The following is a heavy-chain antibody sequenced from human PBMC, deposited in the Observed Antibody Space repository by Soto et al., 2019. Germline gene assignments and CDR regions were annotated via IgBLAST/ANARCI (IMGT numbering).Heavy chain of an antibody. J-gene: IGHJ6*01. CDR1: GFTLSSYW. V-gene: IGHV3-74*01. CDR2: IMNDGGDT. Sequence: EVQLVESGGGLVQPGGSLRLSCAASGFTLSSYWMYWVRQTPGKGLVWVARIMNDGGDTSYAESVKGRVTISRDNAKNTLYLQMSSLRSEDTAVYYCVRFSGMDVWGQGTTVTVSS. CDR3: VRFSGMDV.